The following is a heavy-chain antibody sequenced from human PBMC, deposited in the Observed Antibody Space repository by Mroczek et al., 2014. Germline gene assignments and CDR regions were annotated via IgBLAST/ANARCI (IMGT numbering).Heavy chain of an antibody. CDR2: ISYDGSNK. CDR3: ARGVYAAEYFQH. CDR1: GFTFSSYA. Sequence: QVQLVQSGGGVVQPGRSLRLSCAASGFTFSSYAMHWVRQAPGKGLEWVAVISYDGSNKYYADSVKGRFTISRDNSKNTLYLQMNSLRAEDTAVYYCARGVYAAEYFQHWGQGTLVTVS. D-gene: IGHD6-13*01. V-gene: IGHV3-30-3*01. J-gene: IGHJ1*01.